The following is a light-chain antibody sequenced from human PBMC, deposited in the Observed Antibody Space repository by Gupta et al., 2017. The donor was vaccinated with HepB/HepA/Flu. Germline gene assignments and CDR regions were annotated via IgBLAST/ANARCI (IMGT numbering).Light chain of an antibody. CDR2: LGS. CDR3: MQALQSPLT. Sequence: EIVMTQSPLSLPVTPGEPASMSCRSSQSLLHINGYIYLDWYLQKPGQSPQLLISLGSNRASGVTRRFSASGSGTDFTLRISRVEAEDVGIYYCMQALQSPLTSGGGTKVEIK. J-gene: IGKJ4*01. CDR1: QSLLHINGYIY. V-gene: IGKV2-28*01.